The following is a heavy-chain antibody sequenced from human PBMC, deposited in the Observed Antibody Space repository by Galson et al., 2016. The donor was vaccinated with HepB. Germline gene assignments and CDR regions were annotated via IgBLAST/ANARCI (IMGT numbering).Heavy chain of an antibody. CDR1: GGSFTSFA. J-gene: IGHJ4*02. Sequence: SCKASGGSFTSFALSWVRQAPGQGLEWMGGIFPVFGTANYAQKFQGRVTITADESTSTAYMELSSLRSEDTAVYYCARGFLYYDFWSGYFDYWGQGTLVTVSS. CDR2: IFPVFGTA. V-gene: IGHV1-69*01. CDR3: ARGFLYYDFWSGYFDY. D-gene: IGHD3-3*01.